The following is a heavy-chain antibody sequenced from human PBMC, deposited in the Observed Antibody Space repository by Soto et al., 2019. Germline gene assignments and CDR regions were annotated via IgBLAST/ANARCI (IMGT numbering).Heavy chain of an antibody. Sequence: GGSLRLSCAASGFSFSNYGMTWVRQAPGKGLEWVSAISGSGGSTYYADSVKGRFTISRDNSKNTLPLQMNSLRVEDTALYYCAKEVGHSNWGQGTLVTVSS. CDR2: ISGSGGST. J-gene: IGHJ4*02. V-gene: IGHV3-23*01. CDR1: GFSFSNYG. CDR3: AKEVGHSN. D-gene: IGHD3-16*01.